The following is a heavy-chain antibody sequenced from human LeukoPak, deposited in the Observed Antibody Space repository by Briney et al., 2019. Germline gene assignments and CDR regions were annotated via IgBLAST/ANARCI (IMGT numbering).Heavy chain of an antibody. Sequence: GGSLRLSCAASGFTFSSYSMSWVRQAPGKGLEWVANIKQDGSEKYYVDSVKGRFTISRDNAKNSLYLQMNSLRAEDTAVYYCARVRASYEPNFDYWGQGTLVTVSS. CDR2: IKQDGSEK. CDR3: ARVRASYEPNFDY. D-gene: IGHD3-16*01. CDR1: GFTFSSYS. J-gene: IGHJ4*02. V-gene: IGHV3-7*01.